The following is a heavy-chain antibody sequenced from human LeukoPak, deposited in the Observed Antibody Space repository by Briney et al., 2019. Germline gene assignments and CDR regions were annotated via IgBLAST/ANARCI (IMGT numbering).Heavy chain of an antibody. CDR3: ARVAVTGGHMGDDY. CDR2: ISAYNGNT. V-gene: IGHV1-18*01. J-gene: IGHJ4*02. CDR1: GDTFTSYV. Sequence: ASVKVSCKASGDTFTSYVISLVRQAPGQGLEWMGWISAYNGNTNYAQKLQGRVTMTTDTSTSTAYMELRSLRSDDTAVYYCARVAVTGGHMGDDYWGQGTLVTVSS. D-gene: IGHD2-21*02.